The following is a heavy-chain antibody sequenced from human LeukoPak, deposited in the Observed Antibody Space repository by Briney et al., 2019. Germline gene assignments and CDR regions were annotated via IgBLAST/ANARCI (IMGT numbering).Heavy chain of an antibody. J-gene: IGHJ5*02. D-gene: IGHD6-13*01. V-gene: IGHV4-38-2*02. Sequence: SETLSLTCTVSGYSIKSGYYWGWIRQPPGKGLEWIGSIYHSGSTYYNPSLKSRVTISVDTSKNQFSLKLSSVTAADTAVYYCARDPGYSSSWYIGGDNWFDPWGQGTLVTVSS. CDR3: ARDPGYSSSWYIGGDNWFDP. CDR1: GYSIKSGYY. CDR2: IYHSGST.